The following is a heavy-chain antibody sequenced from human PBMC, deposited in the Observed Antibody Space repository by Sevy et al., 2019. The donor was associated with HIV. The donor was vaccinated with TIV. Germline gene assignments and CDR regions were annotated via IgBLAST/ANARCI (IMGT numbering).Heavy chain of an antibody. CDR1: GGSISTYY. V-gene: IGHV4-59*01. J-gene: IGHJ4*02. Sequence: SETLSLTCTVSGGSISTYYWNWIRQPPGKGLEWIGYIYYSGNTNYNPSLTSRVSMSVDTSKNHFYLKLSSVTAADTAMYYCARGGPNQQQLDYFDYWGQGTLVTVSS. D-gene: IGHD1-1*01. CDR3: ARGGPNQQQLDYFDY. CDR2: IYYSGNT.